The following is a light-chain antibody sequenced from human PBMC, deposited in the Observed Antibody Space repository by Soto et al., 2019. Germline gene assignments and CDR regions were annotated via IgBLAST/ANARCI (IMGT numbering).Light chain of an antibody. CDR1: QSVTSNY. CDR3: QQYGSSPYT. Sequence: EIVLTQSPGTLSLSPGERATLSCRASQSVTSNYLAWYQQKPGQAPRPLIYGASRRATGIPDRFSGSGSGTDFTLTISRLEPEDFAVYYCQQYGSSPYTFGQGTKLGIK. J-gene: IGKJ2*01. CDR2: GAS. V-gene: IGKV3-20*01.